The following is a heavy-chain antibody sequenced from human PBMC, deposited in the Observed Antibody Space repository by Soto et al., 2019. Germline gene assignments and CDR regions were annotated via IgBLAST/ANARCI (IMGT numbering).Heavy chain of an antibody. CDR3: XXXXXXXXXXNWNFDV. J-gene: IGHJ2*01. CDR2: IHGGGDYT. CDR1: GFTFSNYA. V-gene: IGHV3-23*01. Sequence: EVQVLESGGGLVQPGGSLRLSCAASGFTFSNYAMSWVRQAPGKGLEWVSTIHGGGDYTHYIDSVKGQFTISRDNSRXXXXXXXXXXXXXXXXXXXXXXXXXXXXXXNWNFDVWGRGTLVTVSS.